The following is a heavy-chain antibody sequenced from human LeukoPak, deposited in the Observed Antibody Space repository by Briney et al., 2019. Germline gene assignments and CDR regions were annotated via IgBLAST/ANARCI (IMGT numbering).Heavy chain of an antibody. J-gene: IGHJ6*02. CDR3: ARLGTVVSLHYYYGMDV. CDR2: IKPNSGGT. D-gene: IGHD4-23*01. V-gene: IGHV1-2*02. CDR1: GFTFTGYY. Sequence: ASVKVSCKASGFTFTGYYMHWVRQAPGQGLEWRGWIKPNSGGTHYAQKFQGRVTMTRDTSISTAYMELSSLRSDDTAVYFCARLGTVVSLHYYYGMDVWGQGTTVTVSS.